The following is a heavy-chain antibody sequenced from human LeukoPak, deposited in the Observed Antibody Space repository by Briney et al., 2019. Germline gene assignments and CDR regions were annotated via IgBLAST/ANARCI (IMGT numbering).Heavy chain of an antibody. CDR1: GFTFRRYE. D-gene: IGHD2-2*01. CDR3: ARGKVVVVPAAMGNYYMDV. V-gene: IGHV3-48*03. J-gene: IGHJ6*03. CDR2: ISSSGSTI. Sequence: PGGSLRLSCAASGFTFRRYEMNWVRQAPGKGLEWVSYISSSGSTIYYADSVKGRFTISRDNAKNSLYLQMNSLRGEDTAVYYCARGKVVVVPAAMGNYYMDVWGKGTTVTVSS.